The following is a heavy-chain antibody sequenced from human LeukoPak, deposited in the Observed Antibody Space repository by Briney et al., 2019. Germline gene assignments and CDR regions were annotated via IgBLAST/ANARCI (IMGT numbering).Heavy chain of an antibody. CDR2: ISGSGGGT. D-gene: IGHD3-22*01. J-gene: IGHJ3*02. CDR3: AKGFYDNSASGVFDI. Sequence: GGSLRLSCAASGFTFNSYAMSWVRQAPEKGLEWVATISGSGGGTYYADSVKGRFTISRDDSKNTLYLQMNSLRAEDTAVYYCAKGFYDNSASGVFDIWGQGTMVTVSS. CDR1: GFTFNSYA. V-gene: IGHV3-23*01.